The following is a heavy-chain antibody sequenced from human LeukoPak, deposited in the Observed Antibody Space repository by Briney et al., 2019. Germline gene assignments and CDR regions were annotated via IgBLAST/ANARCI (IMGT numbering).Heavy chain of an antibody. CDR3: ARDEYSSSSDY. J-gene: IGHJ4*02. Sequence: GASVKVSCKASGYTFTSYGISWVRQAPGQGLEWMGWISAYNGNTNDAQKLQGRVTMTTGTSTSTAYMELRSLRSDHPAVYYCARDEYSSSSDYWGQGTLVTVSS. CDR1: GYTFTSYG. D-gene: IGHD6-6*01. V-gene: IGHV1-18*01. CDR2: ISAYNGNT.